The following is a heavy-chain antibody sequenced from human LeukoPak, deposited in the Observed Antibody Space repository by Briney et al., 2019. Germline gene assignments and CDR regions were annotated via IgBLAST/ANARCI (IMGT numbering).Heavy chain of an antibody. CDR2: IFNSGST. Sequence: SETLSLTCTVSGGSLTTNNYYWGWIRQPPGKGLEWIGSIFNSGSTYYNPSLRSRVATSIDPSKNHFSLKLNSVTAADTAVYYCARASGDYGDLYWYFDLWGRGTLVTVSS. V-gene: IGHV4-39*07. CDR1: GGSLTTNNYY. CDR3: ARASGDYGDLYWYFDL. J-gene: IGHJ2*01. D-gene: IGHD4-17*01.